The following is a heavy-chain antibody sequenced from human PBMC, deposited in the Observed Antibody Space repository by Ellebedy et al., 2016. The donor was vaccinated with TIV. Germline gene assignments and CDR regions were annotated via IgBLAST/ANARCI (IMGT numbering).Heavy chain of an antibody. CDR2: ITDRGGNT. D-gene: IGHD4-23*01. Sequence: PGGSLRLSCAASGLTFSSNAMSWVRPSPGQGLAWVYSITDRGGNTYYADSVKGRFTISRDNSKDTLFLQMNSLRAEDTAIYFCARDPVGVGPAFDVWGQGTMVTVSS. CDR3: ARDPVGVGPAFDV. CDR1: GLTFSSNA. V-gene: IGHV3-23*01. J-gene: IGHJ3*01.